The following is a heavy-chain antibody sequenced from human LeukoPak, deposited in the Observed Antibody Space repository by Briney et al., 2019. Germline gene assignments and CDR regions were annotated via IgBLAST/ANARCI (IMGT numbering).Heavy chain of an antibody. Sequence: SETLSLTCTVSGGSISSYPWNWIRQPPGKGLEWIGNIYYGGSTNYNPSLKSRVTISPDTSKNQFSLRLSSVTAADTAVYYCARQGARFGELLSFYAMDVWGQGTTVTVSS. CDR3: ARQGARFGELLSFYAMDV. V-gene: IGHV4-59*08. CDR2: IYYGGST. J-gene: IGHJ6*02. D-gene: IGHD3-10*01. CDR1: GGSISSYP.